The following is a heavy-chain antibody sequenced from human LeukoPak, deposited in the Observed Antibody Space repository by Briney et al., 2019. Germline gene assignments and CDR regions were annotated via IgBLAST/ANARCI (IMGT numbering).Heavy chain of an antibody. Sequence: GGSLRLSCAASGFVFSNYWMHWVRQAPGEELVWVSRMNTDGSTINYADYVKGRFTISRDNAKNTLYLQMNSLTTEDTAVYYCATAGKYRFDNWGQGILVTVSS. CDR1: GFVFSNYW. V-gene: IGHV3-74*01. D-gene: IGHD6-19*01. CDR3: ATAGKYRFDN. J-gene: IGHJ5*02. CDR2: MNTDGSTI.